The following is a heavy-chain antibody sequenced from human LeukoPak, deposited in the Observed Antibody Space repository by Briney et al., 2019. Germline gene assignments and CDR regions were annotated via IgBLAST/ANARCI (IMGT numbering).Heavy chain of an antibody. D-gene: IGHD6-6*01. CDR1: GYTFTGYY. CDR2: INPNSGGT. CDR3: ARDIEYSSSGWFDP. Sequence: ASVKVSCKASGYTFTGYYMHWVRQAPGQGLGWMGWINPNSGGTNYAQKFQGRVTMTRDTSISTAYMELSRLRSDDTAVYYCARDIEYSSSGWFDPWGQGTLVTVSS. V-gene: IGHV1-2*02. J-gene: IGHJ5*02.